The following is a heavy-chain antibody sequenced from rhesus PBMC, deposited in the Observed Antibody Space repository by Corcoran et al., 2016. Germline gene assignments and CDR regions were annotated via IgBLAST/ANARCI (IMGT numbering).Heavy chain of an antibody. J-gene: IGHJ4*01. CDR1: GFTFRNYG. CDR3: ATDTVAATGSIAC. V-gene: IGHV3S5*01. CDR2: INGDGGST. D-gene: IGHD4-29*01. Sequence: EVQLVVTGGGLVQPGGSLQLSCAASGFTFRNYGLTLVRQAPGKGLEWVSVINGDGGSTYYADSVKGRFTISRDNSKNTLSLQMNSLRAEDTAVYYCATDTVAATGSIACWGQGVLVTVSS.